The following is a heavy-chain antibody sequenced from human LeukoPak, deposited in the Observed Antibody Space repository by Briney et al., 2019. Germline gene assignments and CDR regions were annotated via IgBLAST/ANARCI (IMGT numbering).Heavy chain of an antibody. D-gene: IGHD6-13*01. CDR3: ATQQLVRFWFDP. CDR2: INPSGGST. J-gene: IGHJ5*02. Sequence: ASVKVSCKASGYTFTSYYMHWVRQAPGQGLEWTGIINPSGGSTSYAQKFQGRVTMTRDTSTSTVYMELSGLRSEDTAVYYCATQQLVRFWFDPWGQGTLVTVSS. V-gene: IGHV1-46*01. CDR1: GYTFTSYY.